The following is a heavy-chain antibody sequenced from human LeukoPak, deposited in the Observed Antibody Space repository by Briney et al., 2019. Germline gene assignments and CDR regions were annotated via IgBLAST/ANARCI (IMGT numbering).Heavy chain of an antibody. CDR3: ARDLLHMDV. D-gene: IGHD2-15*01. Sequence: GGSLRLSCAASGFAFSSYGMHWVRQAPGKGLEWVAVIWYDGSSKYYADSVKGRFTISRDNSKNTLYLQMNSLRAEDTAVYYCARDLLHMDVWGQGTTVTVSS. CDR2: IWYDGSSK. J-gene: IGHJ6*02. V-gene: IGHV3-33*01. CDR1: GFAFSSYG.